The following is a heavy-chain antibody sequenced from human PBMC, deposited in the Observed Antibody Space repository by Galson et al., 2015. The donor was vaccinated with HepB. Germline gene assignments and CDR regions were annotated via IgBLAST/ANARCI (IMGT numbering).Heavy chain of an antibody. D-gene: IGHD2-21*02. CDR1: GYSFTSYW. CDR2: IYPGDSDT. J-gene: IGHJ3*02. Sequence: SGAEVKKPGESLEISCKGSGYSFTSYWIGWVRQMPGKGLEWMGIIYPGDSDTRYSPSFQGQVTISADKSISTAYLQWSSLKASDTAMYYCARKPWSYCGGDCYSDAFDIWGQGTMVTVSS. CDR3: ARKPWSYCGGDCYSDAFDI. V-gene: IGHV5-51*01.